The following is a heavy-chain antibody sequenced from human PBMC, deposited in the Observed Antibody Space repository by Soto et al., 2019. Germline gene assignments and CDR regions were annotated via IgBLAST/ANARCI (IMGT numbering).Heavy chain of an antibody. CDR1: EFPRSSYA. Sequence: PGGPIIDSCAASEFPRSSYAMYWISKNPGKGLEWVGVISHDGNNTYYRDSVKGRFTISRDSSENTLFLEMNSLRAEDTAVYYCARIREAAATGGAFDICGQGSVVSVSS. CDR2: ISHDGNNT. CDR3: ARIREAAATGGAFDI. J-gene: IGHJ3*02. D-gene: IGHD6-25*01. V-gene: IGHV3-30-3*01.